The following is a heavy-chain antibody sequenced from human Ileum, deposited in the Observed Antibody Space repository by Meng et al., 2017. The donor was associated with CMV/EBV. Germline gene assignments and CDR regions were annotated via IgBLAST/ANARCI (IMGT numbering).Heavy chain of an antibody. CDR1: GGTFISNA. Sequence: HVQGVQSGDEVKKPGASVKSSGEGSGGTFISNAISWVRHAPGQGLEWMGVISPIFRTSNYAQKFQGRLTITADESTSTAYMELSSLTSGDTAVYYCATSGRGPKYYFDYWGQGTLVTVSS. CDR3: ATSGRGPKYYFDY. CDR2: ISPIFRTS. J-gene: IGHJ4*02. D-gene: IGHD1-14*01. V-gene: IGHV1-69*12.